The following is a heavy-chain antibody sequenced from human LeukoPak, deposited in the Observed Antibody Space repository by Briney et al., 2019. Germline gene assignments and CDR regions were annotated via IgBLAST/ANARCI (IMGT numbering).Heavy chain of an antibody. D-gene: IGHD5-12*01. CDR2: IWSDGSKT. V-gene: IGHV3-33*06. CDR1: GFTFSSYG. Sequence: PGRSLRLSCAASGFTFSSYGMHWVRQAPGKGLEWVAVIWSDGSKTYYVDSVKGRFTISRDNSNNTPYLQMNSLRAEDTAVYYCAKYGDYDSVPNFDYWGQGTLVTVSS. J-gene: IGHJ4*02. CDR3: AKYGDYDSVPNFDY.